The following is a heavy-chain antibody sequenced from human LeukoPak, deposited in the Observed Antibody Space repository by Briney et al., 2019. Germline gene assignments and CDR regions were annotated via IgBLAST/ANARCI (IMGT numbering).Heavy chain of an antibody. D-gene: IGHD3-10*01. CDR1: GFTFSSYG. V-gene: IGHV3-23*01. CDR2: VSASGGRT. Sequence: PGGSLRLSCAASGFTFSSYGMSWVRQTPGKGLEWVSRVSASGGRTYYADSVKGRFTISRDNPKNTMSLQMNNLRADDTAVYFCAKSYASGSFYDYWGQGTLVTVSS. J-gene: IGHJ4*02. CDR3: AKSYASGSFYDY.